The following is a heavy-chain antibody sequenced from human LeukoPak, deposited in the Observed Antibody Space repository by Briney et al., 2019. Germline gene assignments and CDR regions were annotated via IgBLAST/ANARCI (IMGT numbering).Heavy chain of an antibody. Sequence: SETLSLTCTVSGGSISSSSYYWGWIRQPPGKGLEWIGSIYYSGSTYYNPSLKSRVTISVDTSKNQFSLKLSSVTAADTAVYYCARVGTMVRGVIITNYYYYMDVWGKGTTVTVSS. D-gene: IGHD3-10*01. CDR1: GGSISSSSYY. J-gene: IGHJ6*03. V-gene: IGHV4-39*07. CDR2: IYYSGST. CDR3: ARVGTMVRGVIITNYYYYMDV.